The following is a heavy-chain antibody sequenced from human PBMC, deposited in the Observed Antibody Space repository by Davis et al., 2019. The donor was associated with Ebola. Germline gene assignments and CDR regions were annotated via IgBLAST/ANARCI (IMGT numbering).Heavy chain of an antibody. CDR3: ASPHHIRAKRCFDS. J-gene: IGHJ4*02. Sequence: PSETLSLTCAVYGGSFSDYYWSWIRQPPGEGLEWLGEINHRGITKYNPSLESRVTISIDTSNNQFSLKMTYVTAADTAVYYCASPHHIRAKRCFDSWGQGTLVTVSS. D-gene: IGHD2-21*01. V-gene: IGHV4-34*01. CDR2: INHRGIT. CDR1: GGSFSDYY.